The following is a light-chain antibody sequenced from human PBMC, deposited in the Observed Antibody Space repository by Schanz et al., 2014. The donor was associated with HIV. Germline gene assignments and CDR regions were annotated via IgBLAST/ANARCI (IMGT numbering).Light chain of an antibody. V-gene: IGLV1-44*01. Sequence: QSVLTQPPSASGTPGQRVTISCSGSSSNIGINTVNWYQQLPGTAPKVLIYSNTERPSGVPARFSGSKSGTSASLAISGLQPEDEADYYCAAWDDSLNGRYVFGAGTKLTVL. CDR2: SNT. CDR3: AAWDDSLNGRYV. CDR1: SSNIGINT. J-gene: IGLJ1*01.